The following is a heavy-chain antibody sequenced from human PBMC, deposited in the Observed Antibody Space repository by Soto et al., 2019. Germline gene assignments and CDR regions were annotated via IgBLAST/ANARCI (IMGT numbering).Heavy chain of an antibody. D-gene: IGHD3-9*01. J-gene: IGHJ4*02. CDR1: GFTFSSYS. V-gene: IGHV3-48*01. CDR3: LRDRYFDRLLLDF. Sequence: GGSLRLSCAASGFTFSSYSMNWVRQAPGKGLEWVSCISSSGSSTYYADSVKGRFTISRDNSKNTLFLQMNSLRVEDTAVYYFLRDRYFDRLLLDFWGKGTLVTVSS. CDR2: ISSSGSST.